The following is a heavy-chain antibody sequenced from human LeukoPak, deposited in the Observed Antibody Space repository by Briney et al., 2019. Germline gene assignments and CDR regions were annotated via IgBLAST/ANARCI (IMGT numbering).Heavy chain of an antibody. Sequence: ASVKVSCKASGYTFTSYAMHWVRQAPGQRLEWMGWINAGNGNTKYSQKFQGRVTITRDTSASTVYMELSSLRSEDTAVYYCARHRPRHGDTADYWGQGTLVTVSS. D-gene: IGHD5-18*01. V-gene: IGHV1-3*01. CDR1: GYTFTSYA. CDR2: INAGNGNT. CDR3: ARHRPRHGDTADY. J-gene: IGHJ4*02.